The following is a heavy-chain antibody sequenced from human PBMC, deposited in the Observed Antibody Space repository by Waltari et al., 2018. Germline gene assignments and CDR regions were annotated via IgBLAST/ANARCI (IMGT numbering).Heavy chain of an antibody. D-gene: IGHD1-1*01. CDR1: GFTFSDYA. CDR3: AKELERKPYYYYGWDV. CDR2: ISNSDDTT. V-gene: IGHV3-23*01. J-gene: IGHJ6*02. Sequence: EMHLLESVGSLAQPGESLRLSCEASGFTFSDYALVWVRQTPGKGLEWVSTISNSDDTTYYAESVKGRFTISRDKSKSTLFLQMNSLRADDTAIYYCAKELERKPYYYYGWDVWGQGTTVTVSS.